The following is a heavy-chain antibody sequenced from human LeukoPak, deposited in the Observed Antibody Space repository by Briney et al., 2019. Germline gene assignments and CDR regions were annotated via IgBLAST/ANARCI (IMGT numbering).Heavy chain of an antibody. Sequence: GGSLRLSCAASGFVVSSIYMSWVRQPPGKGLEWVSVIYSGGQTFYPDSVKGRFTISRDSSENMVYLQMTSLGAEDTAVYYCARGHDYGDYGAFAYYFDYWGQGTLVTVSS. V-gene: IGHV3-66*01. CDR2: IYSGGQT. CDR3: ARGHDYGDYGAFAYYFDY. CDR1: GFVVSSIY. D-gene: IGHD4-17*01. J-gene: IGHJ4*02.